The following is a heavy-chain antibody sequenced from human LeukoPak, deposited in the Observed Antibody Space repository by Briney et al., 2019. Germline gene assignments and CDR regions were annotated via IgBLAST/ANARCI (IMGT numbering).Heavy chain of an antibody. V-gene: IGHV4-4*07. J-gene: IGHJ4*02. Sequence: SETLSLTCTVSGGSVSSYFWSWIRQPAGKGLEWIGRVHASGGINYNPSLRSRVTMSLDESKNHLSLNLASVTAADTAVYYCSRESGPFSPFGHWGQGILVTVTS. CDR3: SRESGPFSPFGH. CDR2: VHASGGI. CDR1: GGSVSSYF. D-gene: IGHD1-26*01.